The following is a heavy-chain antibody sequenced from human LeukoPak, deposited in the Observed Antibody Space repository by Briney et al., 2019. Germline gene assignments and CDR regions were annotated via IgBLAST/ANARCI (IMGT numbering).Heavy chain of an antibody. Sequence: PSETLPLTCTVSGGSISSYYWSWIRQPPGKGLEWIGYIYYSGSTNYNPSLNSRVTISVDTSKNQFSLKLSSVTAADTAVYYCARERVGATDYFDYWGQGTLVTVSS. CDR3: ARERVGATDYFDY. CDR2: IYYSGST. J-gene: IGHJ4*02. D-gene: IGHD1-26*01. V-gene: IGHV4-59*01. CDR1: GGSISSYY.